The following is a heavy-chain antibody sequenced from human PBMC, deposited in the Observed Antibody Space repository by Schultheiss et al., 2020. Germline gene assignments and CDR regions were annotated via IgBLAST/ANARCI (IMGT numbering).Heavy chain of an antibody. Sequence: VKVSCKASGYTFTVYYMHWVRQAPGQGLEWMGWISAYNGNTNYAQKLQGRVTLTTDTPTRTAYMELRSLRPDDTAVYYCARGPRTIYEGARAYHYMDVWGGGTSVNVSS. CDR3: ARGPRTIYEGARAYHYMDV. V-gene: IGHV1-18*04. CDR1: GYTFTVYY. J-gene: IGHJ6*03. D-gene: IGHD4/OR15-4a*01. CDR2: ISAYNGNT.